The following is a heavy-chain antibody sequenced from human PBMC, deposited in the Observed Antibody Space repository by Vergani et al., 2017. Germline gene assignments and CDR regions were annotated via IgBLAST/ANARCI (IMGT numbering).Heavy chain of an antibody. V-gene: IGHV3-11*06. J-gene: IGHJ4*02. CDR2: ISSSSSYT. D-gene: IGHD1-26*01. CDR3: ARDRNSGCFDY. Sequence: QVQLVESGGGLVKPGGSLRLSCAASGFTFSDYYMSWIRQAPGKGLEWVSYISSSSSYTNYADSVKGRFTISRDNAKNSLYLQMNSLRAEDTAVYYCARDRNSGCFDYWGQGTLVTVSS. CDR1: GFTFSDYY.